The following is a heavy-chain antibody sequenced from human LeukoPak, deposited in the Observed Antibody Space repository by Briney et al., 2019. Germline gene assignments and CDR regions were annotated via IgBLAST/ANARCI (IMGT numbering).Heavy chain of an antibody. CDR2: IYYSGST. CDR1: GGSISSSSYY. V-gene: IGHV4-39*07. D-gene: IGHD3-10*01. Sequence: SETLSLTCTVSGGSISSSSYYWGWIRQPPGKGLEWIGSIYYSGSTYYNPSLKSRVTISVDTSKNQFSLKLSSVTAADTAVYYCARSMVRGRPIWFDPWGQGTLVTVSS. J-gene: IGHJ5*02. CDR3: ARSMVRGRPIWFDP.